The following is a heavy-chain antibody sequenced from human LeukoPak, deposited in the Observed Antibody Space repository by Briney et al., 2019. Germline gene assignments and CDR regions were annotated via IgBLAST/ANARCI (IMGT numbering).Heavy chain of an antibody. J-gene: IGHJ4*02. CDR1: GGSISISSYY. V-gene: IGHV4-39*01. CDR2: IYYSGST. CDR3: ALMSYGSTAAAYFDY. D-gene: IGHD6-13*01. Sequence: SETLSLTCTVSGGSISISSYYWGWIRQPPGKGLEWIGSIYYSGSTYYNPSLKSRVTISVDTSKNQFSLKLSSVTAADTAVYYCALMSYGSTAAAYFDYWGQGTLVTVSS.